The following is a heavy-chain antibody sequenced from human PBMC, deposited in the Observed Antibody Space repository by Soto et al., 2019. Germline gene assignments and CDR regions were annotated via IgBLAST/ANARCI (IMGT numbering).Heavy chain of an antibody. CDR2: FLYDGSNK. CDR1: GFTFSSYG. V-gene: IGHV3-30*18. D-gene: IGHD2-2*01. Sequence: GGSLRLSCAASGFTFSSYGMHWVRQAPGKGLEWVAFFLYDGSNKYYAVFVKGRFTISRDNSKNTLFLQMNSLRVEDTAVFYCAKDQRRYCSSTSCYVPADYWGQGTLVTVSS. J-gene: IGHJ4*02. CDR3: AKDQRRYCSSTSCYVPADY.